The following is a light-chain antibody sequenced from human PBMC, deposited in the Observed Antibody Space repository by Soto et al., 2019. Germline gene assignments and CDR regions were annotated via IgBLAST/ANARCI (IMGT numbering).Light chain of an antibody. CDR2: RNN. J-gene: IGLJ2*01. Sequence: QSVLTQPPSVSEAPRQRVTISCSGSSSNIGTYAVNWYQQLPGKAPKLIIYRNNQRPSGVPDRFSGSKSGTSASLAISGLRSEDEADYYCAAWDDSLSGHVVFGVGTKVTVL. CDR1: SSNIGTYA. CDR3: AAWDDSLSGHVV. V-gene: IGLV1-36*01.